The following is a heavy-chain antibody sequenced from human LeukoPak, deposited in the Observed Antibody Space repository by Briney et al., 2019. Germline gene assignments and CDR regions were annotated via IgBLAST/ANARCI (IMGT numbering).Heavy chain of an antibody. V-gene: IGHV3-23*01. D-gene: IGHD3-10*01. CDR2: ISGSGGST. J-gene: IGHJ4*02. Sequence: PGGSLRLSCAASGFTFSSYSMNWVRQAPGRGLEWVSAISGSGGSTYYADSVKGRFTISRDNSKNTLYLQMNSLRAEDTAVYYCAKDSIVYYGSGSYPYFDYWGQGTLVTVSS. CDR3: AKDSIVYYGSGSYPYFDY. CDR1: GFTFSSYS.